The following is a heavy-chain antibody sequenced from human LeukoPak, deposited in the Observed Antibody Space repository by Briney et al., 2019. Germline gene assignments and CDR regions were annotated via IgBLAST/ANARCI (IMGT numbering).Heavy chain of an antibody. CDR2: MNPHSGNT. V-gene: IGHV1-8*01. CDR1: GYTFTNYD. Sequence: GASVKVSCKASGYTFTNYDINWVRQATGQGLEWMGWMNPHSGNTDYAQKFQGRVTMTGNTSISTAYMELSSLRSEDTAIYYCAILFRGRIAVVGNFWGRGTLVTVSS. D-gene: IGHD6-19*01. J-gene: IGHJ4*02. CDR3: AILFRGRIAVVGNF.